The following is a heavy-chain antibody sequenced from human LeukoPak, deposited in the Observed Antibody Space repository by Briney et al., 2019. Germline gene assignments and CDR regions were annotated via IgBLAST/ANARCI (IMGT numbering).Heavy chain of an antibody. CDR2: ISSSSTYI. Sequence: GGSLRLSCAASGFTFDSYSMNWVRQAPGKGLEWVSSISSSSTYIYCADSVKGRFTISRDNAQNSLYLQMNSLRVEDTAVYYCARERPGSASAFDYWGQGTLVTVSS. CDR3: ARERPGSASAFDY. V-gene: IGHV3-21*01. D-gene: IGHD6-25*01. J-gene: IGHJ4*02. CDR1: GFTFDSYS.